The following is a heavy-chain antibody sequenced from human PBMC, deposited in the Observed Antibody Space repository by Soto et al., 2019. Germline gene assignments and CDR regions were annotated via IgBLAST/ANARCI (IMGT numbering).Heavy chain of an antibody. J-gene: IGHJ4*02. CDR2: IYYSGST. D-gene: IGHD3-3*01. CDR3: ARDARRSNSPFLEWPN. V-gene: IGHV4-31*03. CDR1: GGSISSGGYY. Sequence: KPSETLSLTCTVSGGSISSGGYYWSWIRQHPGKGLEWIGYIYYSGSTYYNPSLKSRVTISVDTSKNQFSLKLSSVTAADTAVYYCARDARRSNSPFLEWPNWGQGTLVTVSS.